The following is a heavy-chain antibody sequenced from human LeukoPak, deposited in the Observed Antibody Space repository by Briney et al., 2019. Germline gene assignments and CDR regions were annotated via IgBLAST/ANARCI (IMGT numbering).Heavy chain of an antibody. CDR1: GGSISSDY. Sequence: SETLSLTCTVSGGSISSDYWSWIRQPPGKGLEWIGYIYYSGSTNYNPSLKSRVTISVDTSKNQFSLKLSSVTAADTAVYYCARFLEWTSYYYYGMDVWGQGTTVTVSS. CDR2: IYYSGST. D-gene: IGHD3-3*01. CDR3: ARFLEWTSYYYYGMDV. J-gene: IGHJ6*02. V-gene: IGHV4-59*12.